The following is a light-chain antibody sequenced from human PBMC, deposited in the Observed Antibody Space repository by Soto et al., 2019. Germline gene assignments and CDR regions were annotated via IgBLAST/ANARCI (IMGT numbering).Light chain of an antibody. V-gene: IGLV2-8*01. CDR1: SSDVGSYDY. J-gene: IGLJ3*02. CDR3: CSSAGSNNWGV. Sequence: QSALTQPPSASGSPGQSVTISCTGTSSDVGSYDYVSWYQQHPGKAPKLMIYAVSKRPSGVPDRFSGSKSGNTASLTVSGLQAEDEAEYYCCSSAGSNNWGVFGGGTKLTVL. CDR2: AVS.